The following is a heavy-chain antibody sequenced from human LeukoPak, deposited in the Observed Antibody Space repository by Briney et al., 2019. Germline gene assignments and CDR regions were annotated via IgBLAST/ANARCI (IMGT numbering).Heavy chain of an antibody. CDR1: GGSFSGYY. J-gene: IGHJ6*02. Sequence: SETLTLTCAVYGGSFSGYYWSWIRQPPGKGLEWIGEINHSGSTNYNPSLKSRVTISVDTSKNQFSLKLSSVTAADTAVYYCARFRRNSGYSYGRTPHYYYYGMDVWGQGTTVTVSS. CDR3: ARFRRNSGYSYGRTPHYYYYGMDV. D-gene: IGHD5-18*01. CDR2: INHSGST. V-gene: IGHV4-34*01.